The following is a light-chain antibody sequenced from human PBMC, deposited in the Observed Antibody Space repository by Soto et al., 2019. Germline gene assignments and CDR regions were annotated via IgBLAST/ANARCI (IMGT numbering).Light chain of an antibody. Sequence: EIVMTQSPATLSVSQGERATLSCRASQSVSSKLAGYQHKPGQAPRLLIFGASTRATGIPARFSGSGSEAEFTLTISSLQYDDFAAYYCQQYNNWPPWTFGQGTKVDIK. J-gene: IGKJ1*01. V-gene: IGKV3-15*01. CDR3: QQYNNWPPWT. CDR2: GAS. CDR1: QSVSSK.